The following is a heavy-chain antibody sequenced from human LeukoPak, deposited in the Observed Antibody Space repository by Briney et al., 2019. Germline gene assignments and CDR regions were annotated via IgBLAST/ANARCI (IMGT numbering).Heavy chain of an antibody. D-gene: IGHD5-24*01. J-gene: IGHJ4*02. CDR1: GFSVTNNY. Sequence: MSGGSLRLSCAVSGFSVTNNYMSWIRQAPGKGLEWVSYISTSSSNTNYADSVKGRFTISRDNAKNSLYLQMNSLRAEDTAVYYCARGAQADGYWGQGTLVTVSS. V-gene: IGHV3-11*05. CDR2: ISTSSSNT. CDR3: ARGAQADGY.